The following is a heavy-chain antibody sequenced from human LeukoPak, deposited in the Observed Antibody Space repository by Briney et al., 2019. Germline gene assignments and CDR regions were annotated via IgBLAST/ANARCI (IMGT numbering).Heavy chain of an antibody. CDR1: GYTFTSYY. CDR3: ARLSRYDYVWGSYRYQGYFDY. D-gene: IGHD3-16*02. V-gene: IGHV1-46*01. J-gene: IGHJ4*02. Sequence: GASVKVSCKASGYTFTSYYMHWVRQAPGQGLEWMGIINPSGGSTSYAQKFQGRVTMTRDMSTSTVYMELSSLRSEDTAVYYCARLSRYDYVWGSYRYQGYFDYWGQGTLVTVSS. CDR2: INPSGGST.